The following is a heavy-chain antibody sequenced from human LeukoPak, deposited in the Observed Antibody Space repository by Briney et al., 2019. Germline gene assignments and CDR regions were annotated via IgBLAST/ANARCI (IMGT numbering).Heavy chain of an antibody. J-gene: IGHJ3*02. D-gene: IGHD3-10*01. CDR2: ISSSSSYI. CDR3: ARDSRITMVRGVPGAFDI. Sequence: GGSLRLSCAASGFTFSSYSMNWVHQAPGKGLEWVSSISSSSSYIYYADSVKGRFTISRDNAKNSLYLQMNSLRAEDTAVYYCARDSRITMVRGVPGAFDIWGQGTMVTVSS. V-gene: IGHV3-21*01. CDR1: GFTFSSYS.